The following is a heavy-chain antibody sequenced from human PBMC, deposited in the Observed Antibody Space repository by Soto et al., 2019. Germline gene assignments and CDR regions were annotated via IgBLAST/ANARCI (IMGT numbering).Heavy chain of an antibody. V-gene: IGHV1-24*01. CDR3: ATDYYDSSAPIAFDI. CDR1: GYTLTELS. CDR2: FDPEDGET. J-gene: IGHJ3*02. Sequence: ASVKVSCKVSGYTLTELSMLWVRQAPGKGLEWMGGFDPEDGETIYAQKFQGIVTMTEDTSTDTAYMELSSLRSEDTAVYYCATDYYDSSAPIAFDIWGQGTMVTVSS. D-gene: IGHD3-22*01.